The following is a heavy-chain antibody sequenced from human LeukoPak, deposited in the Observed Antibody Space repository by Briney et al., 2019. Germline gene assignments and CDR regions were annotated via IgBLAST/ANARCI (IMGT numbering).Heavy chain of an antibody. CDR2: IYSGGST. CDR1: GFTFSSYS. Sequence: GGSLRLSCAASGFTFSSYSMNWVRQAPGKGLEWVSVIYSGGSTYYADSVKGRFTISRDNSKNTLYLQMNSLRAEDTAVYYCARELGVRGVLHWGQGTLVTVSS. V-gene: IGHV3-53*01. D-gene: IGHD3-10*01. CDR3: ARELGVRGVLH. J-gene: IGHJ4*02.